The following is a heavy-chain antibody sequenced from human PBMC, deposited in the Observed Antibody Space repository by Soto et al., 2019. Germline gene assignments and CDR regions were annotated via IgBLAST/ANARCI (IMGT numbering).Heavy chain of an antibody. V-gene: IGHV3-30-3*01. J-gene: IGHJ4*02. CDR1: GFTFSSYN. CDR2: ISYDDGSNK. Sequence: QVQLVESGGGVVQPGRSLRLSCAASGFTFSSYNMHWVRQAPGKGLEWVTVISYDDGSNKSYADSVKGRFTISRDNSKNTLYVQMNSLRAEDTAVYYCARTTAVSGTPEFDYWGQGTLVTVSS. D-gene: IGHD6-19*01. CDR3: ARTTAVSGTPEFDY.